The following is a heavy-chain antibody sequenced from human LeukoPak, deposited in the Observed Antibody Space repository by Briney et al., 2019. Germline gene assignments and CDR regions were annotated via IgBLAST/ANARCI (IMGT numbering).Heavy chain of an antibody. CDR3: AGVGRSSSSWTHNYNYGMDV. D-gene: IGHD6-13*01. Sequence: ASVKVSCKASGYMFTSYVVSWVRQAPGRGLEWMGWINGNNGNTIYAQKFQGRVTMTTDASTRTAYMELRSLGSDDTAVYYCAGVGRSSSSWTHNYNYGMDVWGKGTTVTVSS. V-gene: IGHV1-18*04. CDR1: GYMFTSYV. J-gene: IGHJ6*04. CDR2: INGNNGNT.